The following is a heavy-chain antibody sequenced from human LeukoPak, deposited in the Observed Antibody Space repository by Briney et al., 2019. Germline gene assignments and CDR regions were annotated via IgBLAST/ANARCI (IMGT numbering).Heavy chain of an antibody. CDR1: GGTFSSYA. J-gene: IGHJ4*02. CDR2: IIPILGIA. CDR3: AREGMVQGVIYY. Sequence: GASVKVSCKASGGTFSSYAISWVRQAPGQGLEWMGRIIPILGIANYAQKLQGRVTITADKSTSTAYMELSSLRSEDTAVYYCAREGMVQGVIYYWGQGTLVTVSS. V-gene: IGHV1-69*04. D-gene: IGHD3-10*01.